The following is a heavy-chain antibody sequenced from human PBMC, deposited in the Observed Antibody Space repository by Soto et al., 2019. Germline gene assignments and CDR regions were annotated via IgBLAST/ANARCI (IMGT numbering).Heavy chain of an antibody. CDR1: GYTFTSYA. D-gene: IGHD3-22*01. CDR3: ARNGRITMIVVALGAFDI. J-gene: IGHJ3*02. V-gene: IGHV1-3*01. CDR2: INAGNGNT. Sequence: QVQLVQSGAEVKKPGASVKVSCKASGYTFTSYAMHWVRQAPGQRLEWMGWINAGNGNTKYSQKFQGRVTITRDTSASTAYMELSSLRSEDTAVYYCARNGRITMIVVALGAFDIWGQGTMVTVSS.